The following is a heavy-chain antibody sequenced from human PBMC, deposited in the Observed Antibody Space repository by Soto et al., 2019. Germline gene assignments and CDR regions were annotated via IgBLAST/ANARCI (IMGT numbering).Heavy chain of an antibody. V-gene: IGHV4-34*01. D-gene: IGHD1-1*01. CDR2: INHSGST. CDR3: AKARCSTTDCYVPDS. CDR1: GGSFSGYY. J-gene: IGHJ5*01. Sequence: SETLSLTCAVYGGSFSGYYWSWIRQPPGKGLEWIGEINHSGSTNYNPSLKSRVIISRDNPMNTVYLQMSSLRAEDTARYFCAKARCSTTDCYVPDSWGQGTLVTVSS.